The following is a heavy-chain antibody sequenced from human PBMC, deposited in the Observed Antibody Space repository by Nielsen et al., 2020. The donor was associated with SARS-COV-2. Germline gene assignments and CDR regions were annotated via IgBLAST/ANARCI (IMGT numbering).Heavy chain of an antibody. D-gene: IGHD2-21*01. J-gene: IGHJ3*01. CDR1: GFTISTYG. CDR2: ISSST. V-gene: IGHV3-23*01. Sequence: GESLKISCVVSGFTISTYGMSWVHQAPGKGLEWVSAISSSTYYADSVKGRFTVSRDNSKNTLHLQMNSLRVEDTAVYFCARFGRIVEVGGGATFPDVFDVWGQGTMVTVSS. CDR3: ARFGRIVEVGGGATFPDVFDV.